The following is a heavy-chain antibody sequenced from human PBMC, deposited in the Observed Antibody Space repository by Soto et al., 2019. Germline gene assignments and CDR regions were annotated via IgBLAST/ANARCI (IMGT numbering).Heavy chain of an antibody. CDR3: ARVKASGYSSSWYDYYYYMDV. CDR1: GFTFSSYG. J-gene: IGHJ6*03. D-gene: IGHD6-13*01. V-gene: IGHV3-33*01. CDR2: IWYDGSNK. Sequence: GGSLRLSCAASGFTFSSYGMHWVRQAPGKGLEWVAIIWYDGSNKYYVDSVKGRFTISRDNSKKTLYLQMNSLRAEDTAVYYCARVKASGYSSSWYDYYYYMDVWGKGTTVTVSS.